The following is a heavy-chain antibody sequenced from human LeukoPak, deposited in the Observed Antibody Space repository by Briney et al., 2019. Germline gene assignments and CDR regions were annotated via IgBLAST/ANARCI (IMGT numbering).Heavy chain of an antibody. V-gene: IGHV4-59*01. J-gene: IGHJ6*03. CDR2: IYYSGTT. CDR1: GGSISSYY. CDR3: ARNTYGDYDGYYYYYMDV. Sequence: PSETLSLTCTVSGGSISSYYWSWIRQPPGKGLEWIGYIYYSGTTNYNPSLKSRVTISVDTSKNQFSLKLSSVTAADTAVYYCARNTYGDYDGYYYYYMDVWGKGTTVTVSS. D-gene: IGHD4-17*01.